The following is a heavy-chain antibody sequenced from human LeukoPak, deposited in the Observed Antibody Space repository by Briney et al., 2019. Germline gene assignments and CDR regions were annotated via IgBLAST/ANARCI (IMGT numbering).Heavy chain of an antibody. CDR1: GFTFNNYA. V-gene: IGHV3-23*01. Sequence: PGGSLRLSCAASGFTFNNYAMSWVRQTPGKSLEWVSIITNSGVTTYYADSVRGRFTISRDNSKNILYLQMNSLRAEDTAVYYCAKLSSGSGSKFGFDSWGQGTLVTVLS. D-gene: IGHD6-19*01. J-gene: IGHJ4*02. CDR3: AKLSSGSGSKFGFDS. CDR2: ITNSGVTT.